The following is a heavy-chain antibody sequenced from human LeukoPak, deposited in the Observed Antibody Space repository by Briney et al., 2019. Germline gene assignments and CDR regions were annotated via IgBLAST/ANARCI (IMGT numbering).Heavy chain of an antibody. J-gene: IGHJ4*02. CDR3: ARGDDYGDYWGLY. V-gene: IGHV1-18*01. Sequence: ASVKVSCKASGYTFTSYHIDWVRQAPGQGPEWMGWMNAESGHTGYAQKLQGRVTMTTDTSTSTAYMELRSLISDDAAVYYCARGDDYGDYWGLYWGQGTLVTVSS. CDR2: MNAESGHT. D-gene: IGHD4-17*01. CDR1: GYTFTSYH.